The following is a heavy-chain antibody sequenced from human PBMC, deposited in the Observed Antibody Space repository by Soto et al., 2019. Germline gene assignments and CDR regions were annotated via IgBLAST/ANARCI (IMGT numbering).Heavy chain of an antibody. CDR1: GYTLSIYG. D-gene: IGHD5-12*01. CDR3: ARGNHRWLQLWYFDL. J-gene: IGHJ2*01. V-gene: IGHV1-3*01. CDR2: INAGNGNT. Sequence: KAEWKGFGYTLSIYGIHCLSKKTGQGLEWMGWINAGNGNTKYSQKFQGRVTITRDTSASTAYMELSSLRSEDTAVYYCARGNHRWLQLWYFDLWGRGTLVTVSS.